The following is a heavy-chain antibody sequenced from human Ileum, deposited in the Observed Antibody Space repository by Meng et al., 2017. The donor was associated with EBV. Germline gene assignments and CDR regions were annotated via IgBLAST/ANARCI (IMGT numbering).Heavy chain of an antibody. Sequence: QVQLVQSGAEVKKPXXXXXVXCNTSGDSFSTQTFSWVRQAPGQGLEWMGGLIAVFDKTKAAPRFQDRVTFTADESTSTAYMELSSLTFDDTAVYFCARGRRNEPLFDYWGQGTLVTVSS. CDR2: LIAVFDKT. CDR3: ARGRRNEPLFDY. CDR1: GDSFSTQT. D-gene: IGHD1-14*01. V-gene: IGHV1-69*12. J-gene: IGHJ4*02.